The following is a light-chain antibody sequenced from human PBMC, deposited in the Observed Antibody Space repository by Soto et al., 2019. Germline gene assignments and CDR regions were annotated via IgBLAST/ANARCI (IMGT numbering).Light chain of an antibody. J-gene: IGKJ2*01. CDR3: LQDYNYPYT. CDR1: QGIRND. CDR2: AAS. V-gene: IGKV1-6*01. Sequence: AIQMTQSPSSLSASVGDRVTITCRASQGIRNDLGWYQQKPGKAPKLLIFAASSLQSGVPSRFIGSGSGTDFTLTISSLQPEDFATYYCLQDYNYPYTFGQGTKLEIK.